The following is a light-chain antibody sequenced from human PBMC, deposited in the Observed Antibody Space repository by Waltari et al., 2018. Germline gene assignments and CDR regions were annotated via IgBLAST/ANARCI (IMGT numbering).Light chain of an antibody. J-gene: IGLJ1*01. Sequence: QSALTQPASVSGSPGQSITLSCTGTSSDVGSFTLVSWYQQHPGNAPKLMIYEVTKRPSGVSNRFSGSKSGNTASLTISGLQAEDEADYYCCSYAGSSTLRVIGTGTKVTVL. CDR2: EVT. V-gene: IGLV2-23*02. CDR1: SSDVGSFTL. CDR3: CSYAGSSTLRV.